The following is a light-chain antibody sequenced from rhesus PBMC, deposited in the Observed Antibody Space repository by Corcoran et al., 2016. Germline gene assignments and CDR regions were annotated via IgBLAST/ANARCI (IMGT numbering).Light chain of an antibody. J-gene: IGKJ2*01. CDR3: QHYYSTPYS. Sequence: DIQMTQSPSSLSASVGDRVTITCRASQGITNDLAWYQQKPGETPKLLIYEASSLQSGIPSRFSGSGSGTDFTLTISSLHSEDFATYYCQHYYSTPYSFGQVTKVEIK. CDR1: QGITND. V-gene: IGKV1-25*01. CDR2: EAS.